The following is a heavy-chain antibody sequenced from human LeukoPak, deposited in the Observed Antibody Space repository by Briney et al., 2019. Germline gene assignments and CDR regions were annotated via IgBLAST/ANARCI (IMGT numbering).Heavy chain of an antibody. Sequence: GGSLRLSCAASGFTFSSYSMNWVRQAPGKGLEWVSSISSSSSYIYYADSVKGRFTISRDNAKNSLFLQMNSLRAEDTAVYYCATYYDSSPFDYWGQGTLVTVSS. CDR3: ATYYDSSPFDY. CDR2: ISSSSSYI. D-gene: IGHD3-22*01. V-gene: IGHV3-21*01. J-gene: IGHJ4*02. CDR1: GFTFSSYS.